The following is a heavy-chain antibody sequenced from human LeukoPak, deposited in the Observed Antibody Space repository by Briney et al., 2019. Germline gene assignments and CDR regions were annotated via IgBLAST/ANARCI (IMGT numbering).Heavy chain of an antibody. CDR3: ARSLTGYYYYYYYMDV. CDR2: IKQDGSEK. D-gene: IGHD3-9*01. Sequence: GGSLRLSCTTSGFTFGDYAMSWVRQAPGKGLEWVANIKQDGSEKYYVDSVKGRFTISRDNAKNSLYLQMNSLRAEDTAVYYCARSLTGYYYYYYYMDVWGKGTTVTVSS. V-gene: IGHV3-7*01. CDR1: GFTFGDYA. J-gene: IGHJ6*03.